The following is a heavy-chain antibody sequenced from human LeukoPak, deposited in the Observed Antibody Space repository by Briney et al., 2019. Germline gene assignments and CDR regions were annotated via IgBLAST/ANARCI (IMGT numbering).Heavy chain of an antibody. D-gene: IGHD6-13*01. Sequence: PGRSLRLSCAASGFTFSSYAMYWVRQAPGKGLEWVAVISYDGSNKYYADSVKGRFTISRDNSKNTLYLQMNSLRAEDTAVYYCARQPYSSSWYGFDAFDIWGQGTMVTVSS. J-gene: IGHJ3*02. CDR3: ARQPYSSSWYGFDAFDI. CDR1: GFTFSSYA. V-gene: IGHV3-30*04. CDR2: ISYDGSNK.